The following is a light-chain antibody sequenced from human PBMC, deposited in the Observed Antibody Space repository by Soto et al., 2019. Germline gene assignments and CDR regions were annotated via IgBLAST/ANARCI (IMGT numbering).Light chain of an antibody. J-gene: IGLJ2*01. CDR3: AAWDDSLNGFVV. Sequence: QLVLTQPPSASGTPGQRVTISCSGSSSNIGRNTVNWYQQLPGAAPKLLIYSNNQRPSGVPGRFSGSRSGTSASLAISGLQSEDEAEYYCAAWDDSLNGFVVFGGGTKVTVL. CDR2: SNN. CDR1: SSNIGRNT. V-gene: IGLV1-44*01.